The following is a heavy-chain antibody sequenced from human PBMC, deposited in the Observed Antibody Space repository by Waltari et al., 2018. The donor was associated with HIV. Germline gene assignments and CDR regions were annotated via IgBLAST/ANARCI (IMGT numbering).Heavy chain of an antibody. J-gene: IGHJ5*02. CDR1: GYSFTTYS. Sequence: QVQLVQSGSELKKPGASVKVSCKASGYSFTTYSINWVRQAPGQGLEWMGWIHTNTGNPPYALGFTVRFVFSLDTSFSTAYLQLSSLKAEDTAVYYCARAVSPNWFDPWGQGTLVAVSS. V-gene: IGHV7-4-1*02. CDR2: IHTNTGNP. CDR3: ARAVSPNWFDP.